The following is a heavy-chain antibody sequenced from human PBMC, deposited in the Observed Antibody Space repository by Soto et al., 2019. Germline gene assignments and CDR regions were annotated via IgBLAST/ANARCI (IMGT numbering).Heavy chain of an antibody. CDR3: ARDRGSGYDAHSYYFAY. J-gene: IGHJ4*02. CDR1: GFTFSSYG. Sequence: GGSLRLSCAASGFTFSSYGMHWVRQAPGKGLEGVAVIWYDGSNKYYADSVKGRFTISRDNSKNTLYLQMNSLRAEDTAVYYCARDRGSGYDAHSYYFAYWGPGTLVTVSS. CDR2: IWYDGSNK. D-gene: IGHD5-12*01. V-gene: IGHV3-33*01.